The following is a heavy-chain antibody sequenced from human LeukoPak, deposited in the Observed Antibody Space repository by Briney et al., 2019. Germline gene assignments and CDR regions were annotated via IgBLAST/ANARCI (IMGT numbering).Heavy chain of an antibody. J-gene: IGHJ4*02. V-gene: IGHV5-51*01. D-gene: IGHD6-13*01. Sequence: GESLKISCKGSGYSFTSYWIGWVRQMPGKGLEWMGIIYPGDSDTRYSPSFQGQVTISADKSISTAYLQWSSLKASDTAMYYCARPPFSSSWFYSMDYYFDYWGQGTLVTVSS. CDR3: ARPPFSSSWFYSMDYYFDY. CDR1: GYSFTSYW. CDR2: IYPGDSDT.